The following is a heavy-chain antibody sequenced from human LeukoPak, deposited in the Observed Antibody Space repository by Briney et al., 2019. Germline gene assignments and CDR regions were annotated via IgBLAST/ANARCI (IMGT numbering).Heavy chain of an antibody. Sequence: GGSLTLSCAASRFTVTSNYMSWVRQAPGKGLVWVSRINSDGGSTTYAESVKGRFTISRDNAKNTLSLQMNSLRAEDTAVYYCARVTSSRGAIDIWGQGTMVTVSS. CDR2: INSDGGST. J-gene: IGHJ3*02. CDR3: ARVTSSRGAIDI. CDR1: RFTVTSNY. D-gene: IGHD6-13*01. V-gene: IGHV3-74*01.